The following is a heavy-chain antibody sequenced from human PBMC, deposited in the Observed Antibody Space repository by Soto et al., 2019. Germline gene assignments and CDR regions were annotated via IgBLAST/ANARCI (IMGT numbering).Heavy chain of an antibody. D-gene: IGHD3-10*01. V-gene: IGHV4-34*01. CDR2: INHSGST. CDR1: GGSFSGYY. Sequence: KPSETLSLTCAVYGGSFSGYYWSWIRQPPGKGLEWIGEINHSGSTNYNPSLKSRVTISVDTSKNQFSLKLSSVTAADTAVYYCARGRLWSDYYYYGMDVWGQGTTVTVSS. J-gene: IGHJ6*02. CDR3: ARGRLWSDYYYYGMDV.